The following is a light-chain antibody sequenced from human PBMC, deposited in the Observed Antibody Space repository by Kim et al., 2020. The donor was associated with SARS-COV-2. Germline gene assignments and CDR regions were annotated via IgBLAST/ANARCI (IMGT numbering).Light chain of an antibody. Sequence: QSVLTQPPSASGTPGQRVIISCSGSGSNIGTNPVSWYQQLPGAAPKLLIHTNNQRPSGVPDRFSASKSGTSASLAISGLQSDHEADYYCATWDDSLNGWVFGGGTQLTVL. CDR3: ATWDDSLNGWV. J-gene: IGLJ3*02. CDR1: GSNIGTNP. V-gene: IGLV1-44*01. CDR2: TNN.